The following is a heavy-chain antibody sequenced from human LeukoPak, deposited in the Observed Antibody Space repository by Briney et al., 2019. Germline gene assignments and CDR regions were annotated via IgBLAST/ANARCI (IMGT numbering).Heavy chain of an antibody. J-gene: IGHJ5*02. CDR1: GYSISSGYY. V-gene: IGHV4-61*01. D-gene: IGHD3-22*01. CDR3: ARGPYYYDSSGYYWGYNWFDP. CDR2: IYYSGST. Sequence: SETLSLTCTVSGYSISSGYYWGWIRQPPGKGLEWIGYIYYSGSTNYNPSLKSRVTISVDTSKNQFSLKLSSVTAADTAVYYCARGPYYYDSSGYYWGYNWFDPWGQGTLVTVSS.